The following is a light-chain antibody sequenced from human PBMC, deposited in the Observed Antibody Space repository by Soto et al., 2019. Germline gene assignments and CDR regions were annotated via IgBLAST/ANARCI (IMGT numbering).Light chain of an antibody. J-gene: IGLJ1*01. Sequence: QAVVTQPASVSGSPGQSITISCTGTSSDVGAYNYVSWYQHHPGKVPRLMIFDVSNRPSGVSNRFSGSKSGNTASLTISGLQAEDEADYYCCSYSRSSPYVSGAGTKVTVL. V-gene: IGLV2-14*03. CDR1: SSDVGAYNY. CDR3: CSYSRSSPYV. CDR2: DVS.